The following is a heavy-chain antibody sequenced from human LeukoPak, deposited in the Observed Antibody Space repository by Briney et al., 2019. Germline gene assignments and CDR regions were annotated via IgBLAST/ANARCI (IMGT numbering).Heavy chain of an antibody. V-gene: IGHV4-4*02. CDR3: AKKYYYDSRPLDY. D-gene: IGHD3-22*01. J-gene: IGHJ4*02. Sequence: KPSETLSLTCAVSGGSISSTNWWSWVRPPPGKGLEWIGEIYHSGSTNYNPSLKSRVTISVDKSKNQFSLRLSSVTAADTAVYYCAKKYYYDSRPLDYWGQGTLVTVSS. CDR2: IYHSGST. CDR1: GGSISSTNW.